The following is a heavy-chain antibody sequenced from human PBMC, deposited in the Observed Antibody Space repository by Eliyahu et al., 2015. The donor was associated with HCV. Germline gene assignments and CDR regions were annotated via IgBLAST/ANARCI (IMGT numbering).Heavy chain of an antibody. CDR2: ISSSAYYTTTPVTT. J-gene: IGHJ6*02. CDR3: ARGGAMDV. CDR1: GFTLNSYS. V-gene: IGHV3-48*02. Sequence: VESGGGLVQPGGSLXLSCXXTGFTLNSYSLXWVRQVPGKGLEWVSYISSSAYYTTTPVTTHYADSVEGRFTISRDNAKNSLYLQMNSLRDDDTAVYYCARGGAMDVWGQGTTVTVSS.